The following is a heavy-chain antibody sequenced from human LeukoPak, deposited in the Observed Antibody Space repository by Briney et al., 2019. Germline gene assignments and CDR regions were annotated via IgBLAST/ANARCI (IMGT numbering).Heavy chain of an antibody. V-gene: IGHV1-24*01. CDR1: GYTLTELS. J-gene: IGHJ4*02. CDR3: ATGVEYYDFWSGYYTFDY. Sequence: ASVKVSCKVSGYTLTELSMHWVRQAPGKGLEWMGGFDPEDGETIYAQKFQGRVTMTEDTSTDTAYMELSSLRSEDTAVYYCATGVEYYDFWSGYYTFDYWGQGTLVTVSS. CDR2: FDPEDGET. D-gene: IGHD3-3*01.